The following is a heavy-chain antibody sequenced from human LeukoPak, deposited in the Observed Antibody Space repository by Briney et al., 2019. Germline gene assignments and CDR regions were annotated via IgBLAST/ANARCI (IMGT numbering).Heavy chain of an antibody. D-gene: IGHD2-15*01. CDR2: IKLDGSEK. J-gene: IGHJ4*02. CDR3: AKGYCSGGSCYGGH. CDR1: GFSFSRVW. V-gene: IGHV3-7*03. Sequence: PGGSLRLSCAASGFSFSRVWMSWVRQAPGKGPEWVASIKLDGSEKYYVDSVKGRFSISRDNSKNTVYLQVNSLRAEDTAVYYCAKGYCSGGSCYGGHWGQGTLVTVSS.